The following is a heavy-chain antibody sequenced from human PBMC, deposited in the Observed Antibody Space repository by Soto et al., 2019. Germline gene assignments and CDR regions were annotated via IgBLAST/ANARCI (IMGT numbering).Heavy chain of an antibody. Sequence: SETLSLTCNVSGVSITSYYWNWIRQPAGKGPEWIGHIFASGSTYYNPSLRSRVSMSVDTSKNQFSLKVTSVTAADTAVYYCAALAPAIFYAMDVWGQGTTVTVS. CDR3: AALAPAIFYAMDV. CDR1: GVSITSYY. CDR2: IFASGST. J-gene: IGHJ6*02. V-gene: IGHV4-4*07. D-gene: IGHD2-2*01.